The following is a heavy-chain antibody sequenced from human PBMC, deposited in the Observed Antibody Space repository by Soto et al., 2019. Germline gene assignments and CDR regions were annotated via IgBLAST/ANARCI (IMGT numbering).Heavy chain of an antibody. CDR1: GDSISSGYY. CDR3: ARQGDSGFHFVMPNWFDP. CDR2: IYHSGTT. Sequence: SETLSLTCDVSGDSISSGYYWAWIRQPPGKGLEWIASIYHSGTTYYNPSLKSRVTVSVDTSKNQFSLKLTSVTAADTAVYYCARQGDSGFHFVMPNWFDPWGQGTLVTVSS. D-gene: IGHD6-25*01. V-gene: IGHV4-38-2*01. J-gene: IGHJ5*02.